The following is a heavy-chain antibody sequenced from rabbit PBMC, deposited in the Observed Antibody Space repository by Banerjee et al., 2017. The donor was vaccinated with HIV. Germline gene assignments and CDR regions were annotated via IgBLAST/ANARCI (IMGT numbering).Heavy chain of an antibody. CDR3: ARVGTSGYDGYAYTTGYGMDL. D-gene: IGHD6-1*01. CDR1: GFTISSNYW. CDR2: INIGSDNT. J-gene: IGHJ6*01. V-gene: IGHV1S45*01. Sequence: QEQLVESGGGLVQPGGSLKLSCKASGFTISSNYWMFWVRQAPGKGLEWIGCINIGSDNTYYASWAKGRFTISKTSSTTVTLQMTSLTAADTATYFCARVGTSGYDGYAYTTGYGMDLRGPGTLVTVS.